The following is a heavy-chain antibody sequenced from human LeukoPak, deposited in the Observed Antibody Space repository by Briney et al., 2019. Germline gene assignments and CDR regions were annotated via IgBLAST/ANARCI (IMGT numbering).Heavy chain of an antibody. Sequence: SETLSLTCTVSGGSISSSSYYWGWIRQPPGKGLEWIGSIYYSGSTYYNPSLKSRVTISADTSKNQFSLKPSSVTAADTAVYYCARQGVTATKPPFDYWGQGTLVTVSS. V-gene: IGHV4-39*01. J-gene: IGHJ4*02. CDR2: IYYSGST. CDR1: GGSISSSSYY. CDR3: ARQGVTATKPPFDY. D-gene: IGHD2-21*02.